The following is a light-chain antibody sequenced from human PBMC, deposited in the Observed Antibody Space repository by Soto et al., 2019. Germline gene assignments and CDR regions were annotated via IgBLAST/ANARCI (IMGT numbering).Light chain of an antibody. CDR2: GKS. CDR1: QSVSSSY. J-gene: IGKJ5*01. Sequence: EIVLTQSPGTLSLSPGERATLSCRASQSVSSSYLAWYQQKPGQAPRFLIYGKSSRATGIPDRFSGSGSGTDFTLTISSLEPEDFAVYYRQQRSNGITFGQGTRLEIK. V-gene: IGKV3D-20*02. CDR3: QQRSNGIT.